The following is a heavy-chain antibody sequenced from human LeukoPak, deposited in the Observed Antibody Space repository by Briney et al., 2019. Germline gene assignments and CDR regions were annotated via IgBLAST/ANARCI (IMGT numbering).Heavy chain of an antibody. CDR1: GDSVSSKSVA. CDR3: ARDQWRQLVERGSFDP. Sequence: SQTLSLTCAISGDSVSSKSVAWNWIRQSPSRGLEWLGRTYYRSQWYNDYAVSVKSRITINPDTSKNQFSLQLNFVTPEDTAVYYCARDQWRQLVERGSFDPWGQGTLVTVSS. CDR2: TYYRSQWYN. J-gene: IGHJ5*02. V-gene: IGHV6-1*01. D-gene: IGHD6-13*01.